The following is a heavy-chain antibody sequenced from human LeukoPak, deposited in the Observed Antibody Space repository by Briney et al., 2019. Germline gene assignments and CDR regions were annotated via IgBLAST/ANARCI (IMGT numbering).Heavy chain of an antibody. Sequence: SETLSLTCTVSGGSISSYYWSWIRQPAGKGLEWIGRIYTSGSTNYNPSLKSRVTMSVDTSKNQFSLKLSSVTAADTAVYYCAREVYDSSGYYYLSTLYYMDVWGKGTTVTVSS. CDR1: GGSISSYY. CDR2: IYTSGST. V-gene: IGHV4-4*07. CDR3: AREVYDSSGYYYLSTLYYMDV. J-gene: IGHJ6*03. D-gene: IGHD3-22*01.